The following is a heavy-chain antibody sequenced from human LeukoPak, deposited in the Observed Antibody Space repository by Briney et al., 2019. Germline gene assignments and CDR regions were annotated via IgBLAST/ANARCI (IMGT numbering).Heavy chain of an antibody. CDR2: IYPDDSDT. D-gene: IGHD2-2*01. V-gene: IGHV5-51*01. CDR3: ARATSLSFYYFDY. J-gene: IGHJ4*02. Sequence: GESLKISCKGSGYSFTTYWIGWVRQMPGKGLEWMGIIYPDDSDTRYNPSFQGQVTMSADKSINTAYPLWSSLKASDTAIYFCARATSLSFYYFDYWGQGTLVTVSS. CDR1: GYSFTTYW.